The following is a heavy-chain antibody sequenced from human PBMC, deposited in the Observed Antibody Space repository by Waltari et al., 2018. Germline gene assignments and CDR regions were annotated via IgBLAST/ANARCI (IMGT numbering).Heavy chain of an antibody. CDR1: GDSVSSNSAA. CDR3: ARTTITVFGVVVGALDN. D-gene: IGHD3-3*01. Sequence: QVQLQQSGPGLVKPSQTLSLTCAISGDSVSSNSAAWDWIRQSSSRGLEWLGRTYYRSKWYSHYAESVKSRMTINADTSKNEFSLQLTSVSPEDTGLYFCARTTITVFGVVVGALDNWGPGTLVTVSS. J-gene: IGHJ4*02. V-gene: IGHV6-1*01. CDR2: TYYRSKWYS.